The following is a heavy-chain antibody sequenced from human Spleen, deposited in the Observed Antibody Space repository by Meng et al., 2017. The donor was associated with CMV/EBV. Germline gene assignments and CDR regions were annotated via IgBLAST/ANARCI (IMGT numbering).Heavy chain of an antibody. CDR1: GGTFSRYA. CDR2: IIPILGIA. D-gene: IGHD3-3*01. CDR3: ARRQGTFWNAYSNYYFDY. J-gene: IGHJ4*02. Sequence: SVKVSCKASGGTFSRYAINWVRQAPGQGLEWMGGIIPILGIANYAQKFQGRVTITADKSTSTAYMELSSLRSEDTAVYYCARRQGTFWNAYSNYYFDYWGQGTLVTVSS. V-gene: IGHV1-69*10.